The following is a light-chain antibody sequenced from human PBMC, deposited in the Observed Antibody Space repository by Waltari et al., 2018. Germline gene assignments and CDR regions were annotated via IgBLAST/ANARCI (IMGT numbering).Light chain of an antibody. CDR2: AAR. Sequence: AIQMTQSPSSLSASVGDRVLISCRASQGVRIDVGWYQQKAGKAPKLLIYAARSLQSGVPSRFSGSGSGTDFTLSISSLQPEDVATYYCLQDYTYPFTFGGGTKVEIK. CDR1: QGVRID. J-gene: IGKJ4*01. CDR3: LQDYTYPFT. V-gene: IGKV1-6*01.